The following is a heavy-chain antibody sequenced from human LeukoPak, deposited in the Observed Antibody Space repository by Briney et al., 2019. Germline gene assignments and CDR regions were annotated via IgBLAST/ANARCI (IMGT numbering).Heavy chain of an antibody. CDR2: IYYSGST. V-gene: IGHV4-59*01. CDR3: ARDSGRYYFDY. Sequence: PSETLSLXCTVSGGSISSYYWSWIRQPPGKGLEWIGYIYYSGSTNYNPSLKSRVTISVDTSKNQFSLKLSSVTAADTAVYYCARDSGRYYFDYWGQGTLVTVSS. J-gene: IGHJ4*02. CDR1: GGSISSYY. D-gene: IGHD3-10*01.